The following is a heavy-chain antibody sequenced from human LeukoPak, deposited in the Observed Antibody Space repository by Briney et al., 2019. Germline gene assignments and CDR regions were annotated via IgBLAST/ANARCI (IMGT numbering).Heavy chain of an antibody. CDR2: ISLSSSTI. J-gene: IGHJ4*02. CDR1: GVTLSSYS. V-gene: IGHV3-48*01. CDR3: STAKFDY. Sequence: GGSLRLSCAGSGVTLSSYSINWVRQAPGKGLEWVSYISLSSSTIYYADPVKGRFTISRDNAKNSLFLQMSSLRAEDTAVYYCSTAKFDYWGQGTLVTVSS.